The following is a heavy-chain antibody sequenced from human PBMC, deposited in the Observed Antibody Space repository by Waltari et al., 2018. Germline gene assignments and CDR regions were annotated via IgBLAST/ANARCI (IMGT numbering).Heavy chain of an antibody. Sequence: EEQLVESGGRLVQSGGSLRLSCAASGFTVRDKYMTWVRQAPGKGLEWVSVIYNDGSTFYAESVKGRFTISRDNAKNTLYLQMNSLRAEDTAVYYCARVEYSYGPYCFDSWGQGTPVTVSS. V-gene: IGHV3-53*01. CDR2: IYNDGST. CDR3: ARVEYSYGPYCFDS. D-gene: IGHD5-18*01. CDR1: GFTVRDKY. J-gene: IGHJ4*02.